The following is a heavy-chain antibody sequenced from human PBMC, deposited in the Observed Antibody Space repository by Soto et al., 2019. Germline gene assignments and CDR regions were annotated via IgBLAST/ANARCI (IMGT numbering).Heavy chain of an antibody. D-gene: IGHD3-22*01. CDR2: ISAYNGNT. CDR1: GYTFTSYG. Sequence: QVQLVQSGAEVKKPGASVKVSCKASGYTFTSYGISWVRQAPGQGLEWMGWISAYNGNTNYAQKLQGRVTMTTDTSTSTAYMELRSLLSDDTAVYYCARTRLGMGGYPYYYYGMDVWGQGTTVTVSS. J-gene: IGHJ6*02. V-gene: IGHV1-18*01. CDR3: ARTRLGMGGYPYYYYGMDV.